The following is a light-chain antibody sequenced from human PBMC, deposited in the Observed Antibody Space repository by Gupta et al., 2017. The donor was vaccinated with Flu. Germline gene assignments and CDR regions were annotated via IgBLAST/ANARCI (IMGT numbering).Light chain of an antibody. J-gene: IGKJ3*01. CDR2: SAS. CDR1: ND. CDR3: RQHNSFPFT. Sequence: NDLGWYQQRPGKAPRRLIYSASSLQSEVPSRFSGSGSGTEFTLTISRLQPEDFATYFCRQHNSFPFTFGPGTKVDIK. V-gene: IGKV1-17*01.